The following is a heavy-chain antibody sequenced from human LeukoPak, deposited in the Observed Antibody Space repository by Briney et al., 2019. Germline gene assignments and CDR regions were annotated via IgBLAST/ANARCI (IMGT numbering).Heavy chain of an antibody. CDR3: AGHSIAVSTLNWFDP. V-gene: IGHV4-4*09. CDR2: IYTSGST. CDR1: GGSISSYY. D-gene: IGHD2-15*01. J-gene: IGHJ5*02. Sequence: SETLSLTCTVSGGSISSYYWSWIRPPPGKGLEWIGYIYTSGSTNYNPSLKSRVTISVDTSKNQFSLKLSSVTAADTAVYYCAGHSIAVSTLNWFDPWGQGTLVTVSS.